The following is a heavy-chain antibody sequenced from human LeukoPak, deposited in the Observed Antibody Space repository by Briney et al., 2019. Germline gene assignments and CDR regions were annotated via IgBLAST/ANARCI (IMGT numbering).Heavy chain of an antibody. CDR3: ARDQGLYYYDSSAFDY. CDR1: GFTFSSYW. Sequence: GGSLRLSCAASGFTFSSYWMHWVRQTPGKGLVWVSRINSDGSSTSYADSVKGRFTISRDNAKNTLYLQMNSLRAEDTAVYYCARDQGLYYYDSSAFDYWGQGTLVTVSS. CDR2: INSDGSST. J-gene: IGHJ4*02. V-gene: IGHV3-74*01. D-gene: IGHD3-22*01.